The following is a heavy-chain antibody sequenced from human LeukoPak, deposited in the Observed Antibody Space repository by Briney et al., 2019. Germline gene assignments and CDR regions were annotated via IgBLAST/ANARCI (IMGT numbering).Heavy chain of an antibody. Sequence: GESLKISCAASGYTFSSYSINWVRQAPGKGLEWVSSISVGSNYIYYADSVRGRFSISRDDARNSLYLQMDSLRGDDTAVYYCARLRRNSDRSGYYYYYDYWGQGTLVTVSS. CDR1: GYTFSSYS. V-gene: IGHV3-21*01. J-gene: IGHJ4*02. CDR3: ARLRRNSDRSGYYYYYDY. D-gene: IGHD3-22*01. CDR2: ISVGSNYI.